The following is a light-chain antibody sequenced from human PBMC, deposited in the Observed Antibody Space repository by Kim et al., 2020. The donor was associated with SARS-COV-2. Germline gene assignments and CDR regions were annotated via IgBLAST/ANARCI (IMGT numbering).Light chain of an antibody. CDR2: EVS. V-gene: IGLV2-23*02. J-gene: IGLJ3*02. CDR1: SSDVGSYDL. CDR3: YSCVGSSTFEGV. Sequence: QSALTQPASVSGSPGQSITISCTGTSSDVGSYDLVSWYQQHPGKVPKLMIYEVSKRPSGVSNRFSGSKSGNTASLTISGLQAEDEADYYCYSCVGSSTFEGVFGGGTKLTVL.